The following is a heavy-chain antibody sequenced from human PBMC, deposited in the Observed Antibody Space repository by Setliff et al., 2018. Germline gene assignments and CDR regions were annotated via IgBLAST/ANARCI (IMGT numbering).Heavy chain of an antibody. CDR2: IYPGNADT. Sequence: GESLKISCKGSGYSFTDYWIAWVRQTPGKGLEWMGTIYPGNADTRYSPSFQGQVTISTGTSINTAFLQWNTLKASDTAVYYCARRGERFFNWFDPWGQGTLVTVSS. J-gene: IGHJ5*02. CDR3: ARRGERFFNWFDP. D-gene: IGHD2-21*01. CDR1: GYSFTDYW. V-gene: IGHV5-51*01.